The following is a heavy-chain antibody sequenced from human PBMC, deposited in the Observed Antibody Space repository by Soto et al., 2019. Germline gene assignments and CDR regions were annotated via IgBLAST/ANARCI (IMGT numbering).Heavy chain of an antibody. V-gene: IGHV3-30*18. CDR2: ISYDGSNK. Sequence: QVQLVESGGGVVQPGRSLRLSCAASGFTFSSYGMHWVRQAPGKGLEWVAVISYDGSNKYYADSVKGRFTISRDNSKNTXYLQMHSLRAEDTAVYYCAKDEGVLLWFGELFVPDYWGQGTLVTVSS. CDR3: AKDEGVLLWFGELFVPDY. CDR1: GFTFSSYG. J-gene: IGHJ4*02. D-gene: IGHD3-10*01.